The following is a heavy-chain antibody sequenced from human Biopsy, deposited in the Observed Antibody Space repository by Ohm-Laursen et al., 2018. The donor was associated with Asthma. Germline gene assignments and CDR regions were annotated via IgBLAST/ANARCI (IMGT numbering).Heavy chain of an antibody. Sequence: GPPVKVSCKSLGGTFNTYVIGWVRQAPGQGLEWMGGINSVFGTTTYPQKFQDRVTITADDSTSTVYMELSSLRSEDTAVYYCARKAGSCISRTCYSLDFWGQGTLVTVSS. J-gene: IGHJ4*02. V-gene: IGHV1-69*13. D-gene: IGHD2-2*01. CDR1: GGTFNTYV. CDR3: ARKAGSCISRTCYSLDF. CDR2: INSVFGTT.